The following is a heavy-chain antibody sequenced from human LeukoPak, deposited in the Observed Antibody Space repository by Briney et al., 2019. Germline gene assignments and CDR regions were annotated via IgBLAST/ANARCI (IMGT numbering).Heavy chain of an antibody. CDR1: RFTFSSYA. V-gene: IGHV3-64*01. Sequence: GGSLRLSCAASRFTFSSYAMHWVRQAPGKGLEYVSAISSNGGSTYYANSVKGRFTISRDNSKNTLYLQMGSLRAEDMAVYYCARDRTIAARPFWFDPWGQGTLVTVSS. CDR3: ARDRTIAARPFWFDP. CDR2: ISSNGGST. D-gene: IGHD6-6*01. J-gene: IGHJ5*02.